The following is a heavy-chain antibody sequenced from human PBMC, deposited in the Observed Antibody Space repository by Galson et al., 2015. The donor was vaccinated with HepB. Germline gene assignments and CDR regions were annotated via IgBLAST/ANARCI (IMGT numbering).Heavy chain of an antibody. CDR1: GYTFTSYD. V-gene: IGHV1-8*01. Sequence: SVKVSCKASGYTFTSYDINWVRQATGQGLEWMGWMNPNSGNTGYAQKFQGRVTVTRNTSISTAYMELSSLRSEDTAVYYCARGGGNRWVAYYYYYYMDVWGKGTTVTVSS. CDR2: MNPNSGNT. D-gene: IGHD1-14*01. CDR3: ARGGGNRWVAYYYYYYMDV. J-gene: IGHJ6*03.